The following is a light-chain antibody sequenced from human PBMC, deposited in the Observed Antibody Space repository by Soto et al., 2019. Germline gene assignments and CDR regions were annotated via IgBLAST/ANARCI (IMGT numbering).Light chain of an antibody. J-gene: IGLJ2*01. CDR1: SSDVGGYNY. CDR3: CSYSGGNTLV. Sequence: QSVLTQPPSASGSPGQSVTISCTGTSSDVGGYNYVSWYQQHPGKAPKLMIYDVSKLPSGVPDRFSGSKSGNTASLTVSGLQAEDEADYYCCSYSGGNTLVFGGGTKVPV. CDR2: DVS. V-gene: IGLV2-8*01.